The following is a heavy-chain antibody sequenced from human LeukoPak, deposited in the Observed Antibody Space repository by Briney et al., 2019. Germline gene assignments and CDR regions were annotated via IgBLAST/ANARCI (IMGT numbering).Heavy chain of an antibody. CDR2: ISGSGGST. D-gene: IGHD5-18*01. V-gene: IGHV3-23*01. CDR1: GFTFSSYA. J-gene: IGHJ4*02. CDR3: AKDWDTAMDH. Sequence: GGSLRLSCAPSGFTFSSYAMSWFRQAPGKGLQWVSAISGSGGSTYYADSVKGRFTISRDNSKNTLYLQMNSLRAEDTAVYYCAKDWDTAMDHWGQGTLVTVSS.